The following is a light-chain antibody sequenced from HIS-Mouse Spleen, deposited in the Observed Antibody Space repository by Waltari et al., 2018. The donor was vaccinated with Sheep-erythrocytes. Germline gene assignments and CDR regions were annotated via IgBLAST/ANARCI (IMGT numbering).Light chain of an antibody. Sequence: SYELTQPPSVSVSPGQTASITCSGDKLWDKYACWYHQKPCQSPVLVIYKDSKRPSGIPGRFSGSNSGNTATLTISGTQAMDEADYYCQAWDSSTVVFGGGTKLTVL. J-gene: IGLJ2*01. CDR2: KDS. CDR3: QAWDSSTVV. CDR1: KLWDKY. V-gene: IGLV3-1*01.